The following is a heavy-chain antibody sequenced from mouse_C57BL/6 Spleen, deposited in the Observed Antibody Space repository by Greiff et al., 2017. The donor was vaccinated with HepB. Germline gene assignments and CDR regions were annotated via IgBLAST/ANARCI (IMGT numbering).Heavy chain of an antibody. CDR2: IRNKANGYTT. CDR3: ARDDYGNYYTFAY. V-gene: IGHV7-3*01. J-gene: IGHJ3*01. CDR1: GFPFTDYY. Sequence: LVESGGGLVQPGGFLSLSCAASGFPFTDYYMSWVRQPPGKALEWVGFIRNKANGYTTEYSASVKGRFTISRDNSQSILYLQMNALRAEDSATDYCARDDYGNYYTFAYWGQGTLVTVSA. D-gene: IGHD2-1*01.